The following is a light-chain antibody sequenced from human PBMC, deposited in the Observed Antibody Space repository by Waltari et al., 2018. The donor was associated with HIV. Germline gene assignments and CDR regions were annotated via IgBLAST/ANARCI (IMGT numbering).Light chain of an antibody. J-gene: IGLJ2*01. Sequence: QSALTQPASVSGSPGQSITISCTGTSSDVGDYNYVSWYHQYPGKAPKLMIFEVSDRPSGVSNRFSGSKSGNTASLTISGLQAEDEADYFCSSYISSNILFGGGTKLTVL. V-gene: IGLV2-14*01. CDR3: SSYISSNIL. CDR2: EVS. CDR1: SSDVGDYNY.